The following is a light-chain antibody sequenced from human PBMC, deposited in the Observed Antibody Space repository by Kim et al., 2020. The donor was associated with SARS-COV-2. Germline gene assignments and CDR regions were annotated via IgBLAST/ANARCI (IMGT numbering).Light chain of an antibody. CDR1: SSNIGSNT. CDR2: SNN. J-gene: IGLJ2*01. CDR3: AAWDDSLNGVV. Sequence: QPVLTQPPSASGTPGQRVTIPCSGSSSNIGSNTVNWYQQLPGTAPKLLIYSNNQRPSGVPDRFSGSKSGTSASLAISGLQSEDEADYYCAAWDDSLNGVVFGGGTQLTVL. V-gene: IGLV1-44*01.